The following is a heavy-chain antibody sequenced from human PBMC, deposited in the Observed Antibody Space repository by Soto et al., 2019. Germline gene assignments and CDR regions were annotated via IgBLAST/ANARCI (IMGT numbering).Heavy chain of an antibody. CDR2: ISSSSSSTI. Sequence: PGGSLRLSCAASGFTFSSYSMNWVRQAPGKGLEWVSFISSSSSSTIYYADSVKGRFTISRDNAKNSLYLQMNSLRDEDTAVYYCARGGAAAGYYYYGMDVWGQGTTVTVS. J-gene: IGHJ6*02. V-gene: IGHV3-48*02. CDR1: GFTFSSYS. D-gene: IGHD6-13*01. CDR3: ARGGAAAGYYYYGMDV.